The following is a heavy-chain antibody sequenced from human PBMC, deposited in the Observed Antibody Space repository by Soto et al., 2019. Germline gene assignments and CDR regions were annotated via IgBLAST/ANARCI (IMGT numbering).Heavy chain of an antibody. Sequence: SETLSLTCTVSGGSVSSSSYSWGWIRQSPGKGLEWIGTIYSSENTYYNPSLLSRVTISVDTSKNEFSLKLSSVTAADTAVYYCARHPSDFWFDPWGQGTLVTVSS. V-gene: IGHV4-39*01. D-gene: IGHD2-21*02. CDR1: GGSVSSSSYS. CDR2: IYSSENT. CDR3: ARHPSDFWFDP. J-gene: IGHJ5*02.